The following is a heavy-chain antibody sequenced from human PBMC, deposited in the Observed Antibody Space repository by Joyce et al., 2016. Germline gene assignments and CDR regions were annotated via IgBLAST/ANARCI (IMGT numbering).Heavy chain of an antibody. Sequence: EVQLVESGGGLVQPGGSLSLSCAASGFTFSSYSMNWVRQAPGKGLEWVSYISSSSSTIYYADSVKGRFTISRDNAKNSLFLQMSSLRAEDTAVYYCARGQESNWGGVDYWGQGTLVTVSS. CDR3: ARGQESNWGGVDY. V-gene: IGHV3-48*01. J-gene: IGHJ4*02. D-gene: IGHD7-27*01. CDR2: ISSSSSTI. CDR1: GFTFSSYS.